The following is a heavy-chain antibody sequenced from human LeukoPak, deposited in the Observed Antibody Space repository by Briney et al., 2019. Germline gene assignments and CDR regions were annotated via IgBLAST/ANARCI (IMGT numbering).Heavy chain of an antibody. CDR1: GGSISSYH. CDR2: IYYSGST. V-gene: IGHV4-59*12. D-gene: IGHD5-18*01. J-gene: IGHJ6*02. Sequence: SETLSLTYTVSGGSISSYHWSWIRQPPGKGLEWIGYIYYSGSTNYNPSLKSRVTISVDTSKNQFSLKLSSVTAADTAVYYCARGPVPSDTAMAPYYYGMDVWGQGTTVTVSS. CDR3: ARGPVPSDTAMAPYYYGMDV.